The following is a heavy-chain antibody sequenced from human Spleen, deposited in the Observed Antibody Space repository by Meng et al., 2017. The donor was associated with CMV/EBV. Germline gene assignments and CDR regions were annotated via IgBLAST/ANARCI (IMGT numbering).Heavy chain of an antibody. CDR3: PSTVKPSSLNSYPPPPGRFDS. Sequence: SDTLSLTCIVSGGSISSRHSYWGWIRQPPGKGLEWIGSIYYIGDTYFNPSLESRLTMSVDTSKNQFSLELNSVTSADTAVYYCPSTVKPSSLNSYPPPPGRFDSWGQGTLVTVSS. CDR1: GGSISSRHSY. D-gene: IGHD2-21*01. CDR2: IYYIGDT. V-gene: IGHV4-39*01. J-gene: IGHJ4*02.